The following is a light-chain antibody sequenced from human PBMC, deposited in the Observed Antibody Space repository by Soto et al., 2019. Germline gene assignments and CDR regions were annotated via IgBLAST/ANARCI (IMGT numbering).Light chain of an antibody. V-gene: IGKV2-28*01. J-gene: IGKJ1*01. CDR1: QSLLQSDGDYS. CDR2: LGS. Sequence: DIVMTQSPLSLVVTPGEPASIYCRSSQSLLQSDGDYSLDWYLQKPGQSPQLLIYLGSNRASGVPDRFSGSGSGTDFTLKISRVEAEDVGVYYCMQALQTPRTFGQGTKVEIK. CDR3: MQALQTPRT.